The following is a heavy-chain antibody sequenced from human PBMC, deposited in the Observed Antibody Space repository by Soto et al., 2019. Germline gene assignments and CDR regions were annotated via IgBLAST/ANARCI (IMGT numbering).Heavy chain of an antibody. J-gene: IGHJ5*02. D-gene: IGHD1-26*01. CDR3: ATQEVGGSYVYTFDP. CDR1: GGSISSSNYY. Sequence: ETLSLTCTVSGGSISSSNYYGGWIRQPPGKGLEWIGSIYYSGSTYYNPSLKSRVTISVDTSKNQFSLKLSSVTAADTAVYYCATQEVGGSYVYTFDPWGQGTLVTVSS. V-gene: IGHV4-39*01. CDR2: IYYSGST.